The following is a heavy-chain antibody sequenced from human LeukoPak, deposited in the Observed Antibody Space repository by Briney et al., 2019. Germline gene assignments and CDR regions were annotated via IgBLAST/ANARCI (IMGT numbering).Heavy chain of an antibody. Sequence: GASVKVSCKASDYTFNSYGISWVRQAPGQGLEWMGWISAYNGGTKSAQKFQDRVTLTTDTSTSTAYMDLRSLRSDDTAVYYCARGPPYGSGSYYSGMDVWGQGTTVTVSS. V-gene: IGHV1-18*01. CDR2: ISAYNGGT. D-gene: IGHD3-10*01. CDR1: DYTFNSYG. CDR3: ARGPPYGSGSYYSGMDV. J-gene: IGHJ6*02.